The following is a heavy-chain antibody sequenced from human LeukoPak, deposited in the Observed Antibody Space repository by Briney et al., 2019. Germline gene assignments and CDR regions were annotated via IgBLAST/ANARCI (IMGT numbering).Heavy chain of an antibody. CDR3: ARGAYFNGDIFDY. CDR1: GFTFTNHG. CDR2: LSGSGTYI. Sequence: GGSLRLSCAASGFTFTNHGFNWVRQAPEKGLEWVSSLSGSGTYISYADSVRGRFTISRDNAKDSLYLQMNSLRAEDTAVYYCARGAYFNGDIFDYWGQRTLVTVSS. V-gene: IGHV3-21*01. D-gene: IGHD4-17*01. J-gene: IGHJ4*02.